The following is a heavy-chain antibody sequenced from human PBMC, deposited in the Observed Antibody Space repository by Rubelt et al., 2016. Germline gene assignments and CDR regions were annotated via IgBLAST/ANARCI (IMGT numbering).Heavy chain of an antibody. CDR3: VRDQVGSTPDY. D-gene: IGHD5/OR15-5a*01. J-gene: IGHJ4*02. CDR1: GYTFTTYG. V-gene: IGHV1-18*01. CDR2: ISAYNDNT. Sequence: QVQLVQSGAEVKEPGASVRVSCKASGYTFTTYGIGWVRQAPGQGLEWMGWISAYNDNTNYAQKFQGRVTMTTDKSTNTVYMELRRLKSDDTAGYYCVRDQVGSTPDYWGQGTLVIVSS.